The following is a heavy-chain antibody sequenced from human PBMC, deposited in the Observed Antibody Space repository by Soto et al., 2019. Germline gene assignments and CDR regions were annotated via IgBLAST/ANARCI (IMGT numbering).Heavy chain of an antibody. J-gene: IGHJ4*02. V-gene: IGHV3-15*01. CDR2: IQSKADGGTT. CDR1: GFTINDAW. Sequence: EVQLVESGGGLVKPGGSLRLSCAASGFTINDAWMTWVRQAPGKGLEWVGRIQSKADGGTTHYAAPVRGRFTVSTDDSKNTLYLEMNSLENDDTAVYDCVRGLNWNDNYWGKGTLVTVSS. CDR3: VRGLNWNDNY. D-gene: IGHD1-1*01.